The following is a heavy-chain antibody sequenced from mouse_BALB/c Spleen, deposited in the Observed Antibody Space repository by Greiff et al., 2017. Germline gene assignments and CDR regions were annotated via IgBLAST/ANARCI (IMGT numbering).Heavy chain of an antibody. CDR2: ISSGGSYT. CDR1: GFTFSSYA. CDR3: AREREYGNLSFDY. D-gene: IGHD2-10*02. Sequence: EVKVVESGGGLVKPGGSLKLSCAASGFTFSSYAMSWVRQSPEKRLEWVAEISSGGSYTYYPDTVTGRFTISRDNAKNTLYLEMSSLRSEDTAMYYCAREREYGNLSFDYWGQGTTLTVSS. V-gene: IGHV5-9-4*01. J-gene: IGHJ2*01.